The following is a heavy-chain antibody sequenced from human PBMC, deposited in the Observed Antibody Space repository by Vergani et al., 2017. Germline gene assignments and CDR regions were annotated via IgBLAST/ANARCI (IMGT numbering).Heavy chain of an antibody. CDR2: ISYDGSKK. D-gene: IGHD3-22*01. J-gene: IGHJ4*02. Sequence: QVQLVESGGGVVQPGRSLRLSCEASGLTFSSNGMNWVGRAQGKGLEWVAVISYDGSKKYYADSVKGRFTISRDNSKNTLYLQMNSLRAEDTAVYYCAKDDDDYDSSGYPSPNLHYWGQGTLVTVSS. V-gene: IGHV3-30*18. CDR1: GLTFSSNG. CDR3: AKDDDDYDSSGYPSPNLHY.